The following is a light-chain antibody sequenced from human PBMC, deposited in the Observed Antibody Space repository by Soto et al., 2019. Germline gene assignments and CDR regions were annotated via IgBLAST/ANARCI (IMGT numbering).Light chain of an antibody. CDR2: GAS. Sequence: EIVLTQSPGTLSLSPGERATLSCRASQSVSSSYLAWYQQKPGQAPRLLIYGASSGATGIPDRFSGSGSGTDFTLTISRLEPEDFAVYYCQQYGSSPGTFGGGTKVDIK. CDR1: QSVSSSY. J-gene: IGKJ4*01. V-gene: IGKV3-20*01. CDR3: QQYGSSPGT.